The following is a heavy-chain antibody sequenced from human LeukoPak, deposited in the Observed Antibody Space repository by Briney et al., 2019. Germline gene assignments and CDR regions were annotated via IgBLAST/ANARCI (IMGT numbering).Heavy chain of an antibody. CDR2: IYPGDSDT. J-gene: IGHJ5*02. V-gene: IGHV5-51*01. CDR3: ARVASYCSSTSCYGWFDP. D-gene: IGHD2-2*01. CDR1: GYSFTSYW. Sequence: GESLKISCKGSGYSFTSYWIGWVRQMPGKGLEWMGIIYPGDSDTRYSPSFQGQVTISADTSISTAYLQWSSLKASDTAMYYCARVASYCSSTSCYGWFDPWGQGTLVTVSS.